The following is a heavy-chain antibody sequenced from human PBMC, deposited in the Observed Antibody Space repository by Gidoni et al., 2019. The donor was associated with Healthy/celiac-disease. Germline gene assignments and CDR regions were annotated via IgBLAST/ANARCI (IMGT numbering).Heavy chain of an antibody. CDR3: TRVWYYDSSREYAFDI. D-gene: IGHD3-22*01. J-gene: IGHJ3*02. CDR1: GFTFGDYA. V-gene: IGHV3-49*03. CDR2: IRSKAYGGTT. Sequence: EVQLVESGGGLVQPGRSLRLSCTASGFTFGDYAMSWFRQAPGKGLEWVGFIRSKAYGGTTEYAASVKGRFTISRDDSKSIAYLQMNSLKTEDTAVYYCTRVWYYDSSREYAFDIWGQGTMVTVSS.